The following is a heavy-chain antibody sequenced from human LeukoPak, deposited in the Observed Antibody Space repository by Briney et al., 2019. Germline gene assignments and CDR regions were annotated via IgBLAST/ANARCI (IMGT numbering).Heavy chain of an antibody. J-gene: IGHJ4*02. CDR3: AAMVRGVMPDY. V-gene: IGHV4-34*12. CDR2: IFYSGST. D-gene: IGHD3-10*01. Sequence: PSETLSLTYAVYGGSFNGYYWNWIRQPPGKGLEWIGSIFYSGSTYYNPSLKSRVTISVDTSKNQFSLKLTSVTAADTAMYYCAAMVRGVMPDYWGQGTLVTVSS. CDR1: GGSFNGYY.